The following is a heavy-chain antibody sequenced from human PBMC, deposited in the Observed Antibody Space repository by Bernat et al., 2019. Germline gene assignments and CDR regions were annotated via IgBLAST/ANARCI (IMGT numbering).Heavy chain of an antibody. V-gene: IGHV3-30-3*01. CDR3: ARDRRPYGDYTFDY. CDR1: GFTFSTYA. D-gene: IGHD4-17*01. Sequence: QVQLVESGGGVVQPGRSLRLSCAASGFTFSTYAMYWVRQAPGKGLEWVAAISFDGSNKRYTDYVKGRFTISRDNSKNTLYLQMNSLRAEDTAVYYCARDRRPYGDYTFDYWGQGTLVTVSS. CDR2: ISFDGSNK. J-gene: IGHJ4*02.